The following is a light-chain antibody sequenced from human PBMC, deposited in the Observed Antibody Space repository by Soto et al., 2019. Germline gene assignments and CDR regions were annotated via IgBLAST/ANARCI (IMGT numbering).Light chain of an antibody. V-gene: IGLV1-40*01. CDR1: SSNIGAGYD. CDR2: GNS. CDR3: QSYDRSLSGSV. J-gene: IGLJ2*01. Sequence: QAVVTQPPSVSGAPGQRVTISCTGSSSNIGAGYDVHWYQQLPGTAPKLLIYGNSNRPSGVPDRFSGSKSGTSASLAITGLQAEDRAAYCCQSYDRSLSGSVFGGGTKLTVL.